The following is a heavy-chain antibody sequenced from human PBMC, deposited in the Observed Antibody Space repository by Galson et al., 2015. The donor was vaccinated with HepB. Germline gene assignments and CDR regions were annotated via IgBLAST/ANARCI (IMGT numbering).Heavy chain of an antibody. V-gene: IGHV3-48*03. Sequence: SLRLSCAASGFTFSSFEMNWVRQAPGKGLEWVSNINRGDNKMFYDDSVRGRFTISSDNAKNSLYLQMNSLRAEDTAVYYCARAARLESSGYFYLEQWGQGTLVTVSS. J-gene: IGHJ4*02. CDR1: GFTFSSFE. D-gene: IGHD3-22*01. CDR2: INRGDNKM. CDR3: ARAARLESSGYFYLEQ.